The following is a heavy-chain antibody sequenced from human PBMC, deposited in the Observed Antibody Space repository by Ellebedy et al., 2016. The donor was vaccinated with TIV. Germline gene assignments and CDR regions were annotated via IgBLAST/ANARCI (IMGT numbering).Heavy chain of an antibody. CDR1: GESFSGYY. D-gene: IGHD6-19*01. V-gene: IGHV4-34*01. CDR3: AVGRSGWYYFDY. Sequence: SETLSLTCAVYGESFSGYYWSWIRQPPGKGLEWIGYITQSGRTNYNPSLDKGRVTISVDTSKNQFSLRLSFVTAADTAFYYCAVGRSGWYYFDYWGQGTPVTVSS. J-gene: IGHJ4*02. CDR2: ITQSGRT.